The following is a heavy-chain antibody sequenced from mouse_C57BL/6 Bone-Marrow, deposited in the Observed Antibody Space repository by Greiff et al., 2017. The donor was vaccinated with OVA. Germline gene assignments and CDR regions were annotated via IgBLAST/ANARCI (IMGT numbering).Heavy chain of an antibody. J-gene: IGHJ1*03. CDR1: GYTFTSYW. V-gene: IGHV1-50*01. CDR2: IDPSDSYT. CDR3: ARVGDDYYGSSYRYCDV. D-gene: IGHD1-1*01. Sequence: QVQLQQPGAELVKPGASVKLSCKASGYTFTSYWMQWVKQRPGQGLEWIGEIDPSDSYTNYNQKFKGKATLTVDTSSSTAYLQLSSLTSADTAVYYCARVGDDYYGSSYRYCDVWGTGTTVTVSS.